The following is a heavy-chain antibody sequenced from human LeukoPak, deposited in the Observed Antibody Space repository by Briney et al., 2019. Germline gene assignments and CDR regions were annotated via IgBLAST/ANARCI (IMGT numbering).Heavy chain of an antibody. Sequence: GASVKVSCKASGYTFTDYYMHWVRQAPGQGLEWMGGIIPFFGTANYAQKFQGRVTITADKSTNTAYMELSSLRSEDTAVYYCAGGRYSPRLSPTMNYYYYYYMDVWGKGTAVTVSS. V-gene: IGHV1-69*06. CDR3: AGGRYSPRLSPTMNYYYYYYMDV. D-gene: IGHD5-18*01. J-gene: IGHJ6*03. CDR2: IIPFFGTA. CDR1: GYTFTDYY.